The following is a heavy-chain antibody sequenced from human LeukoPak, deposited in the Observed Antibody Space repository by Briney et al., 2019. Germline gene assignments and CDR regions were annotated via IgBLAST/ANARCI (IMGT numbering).Heavy chain of an antibody. CDR3: TSPGLRHFDV. Sequence: SETLSLTCTVSGDSISTSSYYWGWIRQSPGKGLEWIGNIYYSGSTYYNPSLKSRVTISVDTSRNQFSLKLNSVTAADTAVYYCTSPGLRHFDVWGQGTMVSVSS. V-gene: IGHV4-39*01. D-gene: IGHD3-16*01. CDR1: GDSISTSSYY. CDR2: IYYSGST. J-gene: IGHJ3*01.